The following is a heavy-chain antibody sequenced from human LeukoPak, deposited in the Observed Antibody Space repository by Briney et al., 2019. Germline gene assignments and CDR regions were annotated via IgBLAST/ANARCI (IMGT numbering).Heavy chain of an antibody. CDR3: ARSITMIVVVHSHDAFDI. J-gene: IGHJ3*02. V-gene: IGHV3-30*03. CDR2: IPYDGSNK. CDR1: GFTFSSYG. D-gene: IGHD3-22*01. Sequence: SGGSLRLSCAASGFTFSSYGMHWVRQAPGKGLEWVAVIPYDGSNKYYADSVKGRFTISRDNSKNTLYLQMNSLRAEDTAVYYCARSITMIVVVHSHDAFDIWGQGTMVTVSS.